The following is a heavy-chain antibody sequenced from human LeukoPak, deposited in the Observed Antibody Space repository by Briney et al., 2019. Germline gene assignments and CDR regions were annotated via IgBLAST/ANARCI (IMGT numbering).Heavy chain of an antibody. J-gene: IGHJ4*02. CDR1: GFTFSSYS. V-gene: IGHV3-48*01. CDR3: ARGRPIPAAILPKRIDY. D-gene: IGHD2-2*01. Sequence: PGGSLRLSCAASGFTFSSYSMSWVRQAPGKGLEWVSYISSSSSTIYYADSVKGRFTISRDNAKNSLYLQMNSLRAEDTAVYYCARGRPIPAAILPKRIDYWGQGTLVTVSS. CDR2: ISSSSSTI.